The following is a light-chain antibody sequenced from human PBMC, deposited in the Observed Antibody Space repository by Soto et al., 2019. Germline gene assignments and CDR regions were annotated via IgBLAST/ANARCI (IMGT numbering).Light chain of an antibody. CDR1: SSDVGGYNY. CDR2: EVS. J-gene: IGLJ2*01. V-gene: IGLV2-14*01. Sequence: QSALPQPASVSGSPGQSITISCTGTSSDVGGYNYVSWYQQHPGKAPKLMIYEVSNRASGVSNRFSGSKSGNTASLTISGLQAEDEADYYCSSDTSSCTLVFGGGTKLTVL. CDR3: SSDTSSCTLV.